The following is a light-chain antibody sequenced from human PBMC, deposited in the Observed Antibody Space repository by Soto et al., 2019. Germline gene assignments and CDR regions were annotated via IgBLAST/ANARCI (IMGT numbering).Light chain of an antibody. CDR3: GTWDSSLSAGV. CDR2: DNN. V-gene: IGLV1-51*01. Sequence: QSVLPQPPSVSAAPGQKVTISCSGSSSNIGNNYVSWYQQLPGTAPKLLIYDNNKRPSGIPDRFSGSKSGTSATLGITGLQTGDEADYYCGTWDSSLSAGVCGGGTKVTVL. CDR1: SSNIGNNY. J-gene: IGLJ2*01.